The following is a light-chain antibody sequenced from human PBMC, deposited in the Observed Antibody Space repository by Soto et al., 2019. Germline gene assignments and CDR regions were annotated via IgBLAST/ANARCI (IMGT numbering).Light chain of an antibody. Sequence: QSVLTQPASLSASPGQSITISCTGSSSDVGGHEYVSWFQQKPGKAPKIVISEVTNRPSGVSTRFSGSKSGDTASLTISGLQPEDEAVYYCSSYTSTSVHYVFGDGTKVTVL. CDR3: SSYTSTSVHYV. J-gene: IGLJ1*01. CDR1: SSDVGGHEY. V-gene: IGLV2-14*01. CDR2: EVT.